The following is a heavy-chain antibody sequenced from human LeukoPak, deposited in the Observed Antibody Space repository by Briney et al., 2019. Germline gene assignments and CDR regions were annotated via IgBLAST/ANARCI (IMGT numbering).Heavy chain of an antibody. CDR1: GFTFSSYG. CDR3: AELGITMIGGV. D-gene: IGHD3-10*02. J-gene: IGHJ6*04. Sequence: PGGSLRLSCTASGFTFSSYGMTCVRQAPGKGLEWVSAISGSGGSTYYADSVKGRFTISRDNSKNTLYLQMNSLRAEDTAVYYCAELGITMIGGVWGKGTTVTISS. CDR2: ISGSGGST. V-gene: IGHV3-23*01.